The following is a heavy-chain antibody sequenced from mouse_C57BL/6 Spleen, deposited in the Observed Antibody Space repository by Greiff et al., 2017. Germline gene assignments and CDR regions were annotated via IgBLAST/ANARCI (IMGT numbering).Heavy chain of an antibody. CDR1: GFTFSSYA. J-gene: IGHJ2*01. CDR2: ISDGGSYT. Sequence: LVESGGGLVKPGGSLKLSCAASGFTFSSYAMSWVRQTPEKRLEWVATISDGGSYTYYPDNVKGRFTISRDNAKNNLYLQMSHLKSEDTAMYYCARDLPTYGSSYLYYFDYWGQGTTLTVSS. V-gene: IGHV5-4*01. D-gene: IGHD1-1*01. CDR3: ARDLPTYGSSYLYYFDY.